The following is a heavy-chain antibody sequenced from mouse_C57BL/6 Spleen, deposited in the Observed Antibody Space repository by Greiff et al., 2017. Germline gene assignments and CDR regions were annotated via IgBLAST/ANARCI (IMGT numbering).Heavy chain of an antibody. J-gene: IGHJ4*01. CDR2: TFYSGIT. Sequence: EVQLQESGPSLVRPSQTLSLTCTVTGFSINSDCYWIWIRQFPGNKLEYIGYTFYSGITYYNPSLESRTYITRDTSKNQFSLKLSSVTTEDTATYYCARGYYYGSSSYYAMDYWGKGTSVTVSS. V-gene: IGHV3-3*01. D-gene: IGHD1-1*01. CDR1: GFSINSDCY. CDR3: ARGYYYGSSSYYAMDY.